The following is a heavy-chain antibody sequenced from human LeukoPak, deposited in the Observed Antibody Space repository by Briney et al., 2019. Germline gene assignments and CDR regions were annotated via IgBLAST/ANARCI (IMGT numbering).Heavy chain of an antibody. CDR1: GGSISSGSYY. V-gene: IGHV4-61*02. D-gene: IGHD3-22*01. Sequence: SSETLSLTCTVSGGSISSGSYYWSWIRQPAGKGLEWIGRIYTSGSTNYNPSLKSRVTISVDTSKNQFSLELSSVTAADTAVYYCASGLSDSSGYYGLDYWGQGTLVTVSS. J-gene: IGHJ4*02. CDR2: IYTSGST. CDR3: ASGLSDSSGYYGLDY.